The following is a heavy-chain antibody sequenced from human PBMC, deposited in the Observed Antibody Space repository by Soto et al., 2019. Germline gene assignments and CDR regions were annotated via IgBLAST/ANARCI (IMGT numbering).Heavy chain of an antibody. V-gene: IGHV3-7*01. CDR3: ARDIFREANYFDY. J-gene: IGHJ4*02. D-gene: IGHD3-3*01. CDR1: GFTFSSYW. Sequence: PGGSLRLSCAASGFTFSSYWVSWVRQAPGKGLEWVANIKQDGSEKYYVDSVKGRFTISRDNAKNSLYLQMNSLRAEDTAVYYCARDIFREANYFDYWGQGTLVTVSS. CDR2: IKQDGSEK.